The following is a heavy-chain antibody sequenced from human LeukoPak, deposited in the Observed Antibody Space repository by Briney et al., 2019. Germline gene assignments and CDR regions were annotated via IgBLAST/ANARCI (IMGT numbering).Heavy chain of an antibody. CDR1: GGPISSYY. CDR3: ARAVWAPGPYYFDY. D-gene: IGHD3-10*01. J-gene: IGHJ4*02. CDR2: IYYSGST. Sequence: PSETLSLTCTVSGGPISSYYWSWIRQPPGKGLEWIGYIYYSGSTNYNPSLKSRVTISVDTSKNQFSLKLSSVTAADTAVYYCARAVWAPGPYYFDYWGQGTLVTVSS. V-gene: IGHV4-59*01.